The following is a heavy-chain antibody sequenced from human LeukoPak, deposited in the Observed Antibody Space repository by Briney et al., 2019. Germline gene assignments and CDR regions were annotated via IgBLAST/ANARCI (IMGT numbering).Heavy chain of an antibody. CDR3: AADLPYSNYGPLDY. CDR2: INHSGST. J-gene: IGHJ4*02. Sequence: SETLSLTCAVYGGSLSGYYWSWIRQPPGKGLERIREINHSGSTNYNPSLKSRVTISVDTSKNQFSLKLSSVTAADTAVYYCAADLPYSNYGPLDYWGQGTLVTVSS. D-gene: IGHD4-11*01. V-gene: IGHV4-34*01. CDR1: GGSLSGYY.